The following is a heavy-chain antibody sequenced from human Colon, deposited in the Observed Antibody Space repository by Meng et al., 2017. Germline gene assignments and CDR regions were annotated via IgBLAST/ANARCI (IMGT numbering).Heavy chain of an antibody. J-gene: IGHJ4*02. CDR1: GFILRNAW. Sequence: SRAASGFILRNAWMSWVRQAPGKGLEWVGRIKSKTDGGTTDYAAPVKGRFTISRDDSKYTLYLQMNSLKTEDTAVYYCTTNPHYDFWSGYPPPDYWGQRTLVTVSS. CDR3: TTNPHYDFWSGYPPPDY. D-gene: IGHD3-3*01. CDR2: IKSKTDGGTT. V-gene: IGHV3-15*01.